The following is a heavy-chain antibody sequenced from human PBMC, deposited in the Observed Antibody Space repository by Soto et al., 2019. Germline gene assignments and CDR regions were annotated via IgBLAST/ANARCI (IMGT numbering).Heavy chain of an antibody. J-gene: IGHJ4*02. CDR3: ARAYYDFWSGYYQIYDY. CDR1: GGSFSGYY. V-gene: IGHV4-34*01. D-gene: IGHD3-3*01. CDR2: INHSGST. Sequence: SETLSLTCAVYGGSFSGYYWSWIRQPPGKGLEWIGEINHSGSTNYNPSLKSRVTISVDTSKNQFSLKLSSVTAADTAVYYCARAYYDFWSGYYQIYDYWGQGTLVTVSS.